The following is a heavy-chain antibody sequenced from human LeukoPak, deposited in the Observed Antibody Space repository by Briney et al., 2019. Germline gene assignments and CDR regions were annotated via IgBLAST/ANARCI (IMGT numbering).Heavy chain of an antibody. CDR1: GFIFDDYA. D-gene: IGHD6-13*01. CDR2: ISWNSGSI. J-gene: IGHJ4*02. Sequence: HPGGSLRLSCAASGFIFDDYAMHWVRQAPGKGLEWVSGISWNSGSIDYADSVKGRFTISRDNAKNSLYLQMNSLRAEDTALYYCARDSLGNLAAAGAPDYWGQGTLVTVSS. CDR3: ARDSLGNLAAAGAPDY. V-gene: IGHV3-9*01.